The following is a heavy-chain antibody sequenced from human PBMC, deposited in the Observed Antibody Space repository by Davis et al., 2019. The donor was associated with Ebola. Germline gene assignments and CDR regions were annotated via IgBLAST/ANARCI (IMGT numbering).Heavy chain of an antibody. CDR3: AKGGVLVPAAIDPYYYYYGMDV. D-gene: IGHD2-2*02. CDR2: ISGSGGST. V-gene: IGHV3-23*01. CDR1: GFTFSSYS. J-gene: IGHJ6*02. Sequence: GESLKISCAASGFTFSSYSMNWVRQAPGKGLEWVSAISGSGGSTYYADSVKGRFTISRDNSKNTLYLQMNSLRAEDTAVYYCAKGGVLVPAAIDPYYYYYGMDVWGQGTTVTVSS.